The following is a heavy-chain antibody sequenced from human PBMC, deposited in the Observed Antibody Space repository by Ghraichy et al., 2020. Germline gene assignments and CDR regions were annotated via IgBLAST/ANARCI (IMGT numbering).Heavy chain of an antibody. CDR3: AREATDDSYFDF. V-gene: IGHV3-66*01. CDR2: VYSGGST. J-gene: IGHJ4*02. D-gene: IGHD2-21*02. Sequence: GESLNISCAASGFTVSGTFMNWVRQAPGKGLEWVAAVYSGGSTYYADSVKGRFTISRDKSKNTLYLQMNSLRGEDTATYYCAREATDDSYFDFWGQGTRVTVSS. CDR1: GFTVSGTF.